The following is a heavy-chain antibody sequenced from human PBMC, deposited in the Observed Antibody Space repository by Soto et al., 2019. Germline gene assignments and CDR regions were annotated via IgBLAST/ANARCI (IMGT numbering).Heavy chain of an antibody. D-gene: IGHD5-18*01. V-gene: IGHV3-48*03. CDR2: ISSSGSTI. CDR1: GFTFSSYE. CDR3: ARDQVDTAMVSDFDY. Sequence: GGSLRLSCAASGFTFSSYEMNWVRQAPGKGLEWASYISSSGSTIYYADSVKGRFTISRDNAKNSLYLQMNSLRAEDTAVYYCARDQVDTAMVSDFDYWGQGTLVTVSS. J-gene: IGHJ4*02.